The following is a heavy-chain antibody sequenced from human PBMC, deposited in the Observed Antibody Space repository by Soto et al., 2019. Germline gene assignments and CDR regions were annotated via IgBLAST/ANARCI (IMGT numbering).Heavy chain of an antibody. V-gene: IGHV3-23*01. CDR1: GFTFSSYA. D-gene: IGHD3-22*01. CDR2: ISGSGGST. CDR3: AKDVDYYDSSGYYLFDY. J-gene: IGHJ4*02. Sequence: PGESLRLSCAASGFTFSSYAMSWVRQAPGKGLEWVSAISGSGGSTYYADSVKGRFTISRDNSKNTLYLQMNSLRAEDTAVYYCAKDVDYYDSSGYYLFDYWGQGTLVTVSS.